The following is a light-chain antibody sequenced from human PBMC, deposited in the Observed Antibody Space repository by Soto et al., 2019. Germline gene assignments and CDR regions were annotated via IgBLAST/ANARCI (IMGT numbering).Light chain of an antibody. Sequence: QSALTQPASVSGSPGQSITISCTGTSSDVGRYILVSWYQQHPGEAPKLMIYDGSKRPSGVSDRFSGSKSGNTASLTISGVPAEDEADYYCCSYAASSTSVVFGGGTKLTVL. CDR2: DGS. CDR3: CSYAASSTSVV. J-gene: IGLJ2*01. V-gene: IGLV2-23*01. CDR1: SSDVGRYIL.